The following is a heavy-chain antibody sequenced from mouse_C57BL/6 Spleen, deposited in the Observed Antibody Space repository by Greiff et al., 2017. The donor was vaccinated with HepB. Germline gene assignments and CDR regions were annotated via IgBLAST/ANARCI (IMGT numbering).Heavy chain of an antibody. CDR1: GFSLSTYGMG. V-gene: IGHV8-8*01. CDR2: IWWDDDK. Sequence: QVTLKVSGPGLLQPSQTLSLTCSFSGFSLSTYGMGVGWIRQPSGHGLEWLSHIWWDDDKYYNPALKSRLTISKDTSKNHVFLTIAHVDTADTPTSYFALVAYGSSLPYFDVWGTGTTVTVSS. CDR3: ALVAYGSSLPYFDV. J-gene: IGHJ1*03. D-gene: IGHD1-1*01.